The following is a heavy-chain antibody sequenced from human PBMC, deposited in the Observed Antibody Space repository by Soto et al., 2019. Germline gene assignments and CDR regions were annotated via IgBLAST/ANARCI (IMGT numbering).Heavy chain of an antibody. J-gene: IGHJ5*01. CDR3: AKLTYPSDSTGYYYERVSGWIDS. V-gene: IGHV3-23*01. Sequence: GGSLRLSCAASGFMFSSYAMSWVRQAPGKGLEWVSSISASGGAANLADSVEGRCTISRDNSKSTLYLQMNSLRAEDTAVYYCAKLTYPSDSTGYYYERVSGWIDSWGQGTLVTVSS. CDR2: ISASGGAA. D-gene: IGHD3-22*01. CDR1: GFMFSSYA.